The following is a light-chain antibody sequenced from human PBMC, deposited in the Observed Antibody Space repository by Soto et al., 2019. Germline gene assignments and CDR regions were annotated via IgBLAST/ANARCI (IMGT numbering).Light chain of an antibody. CDR1: SSDVCGYNY. CDR3: SSYTSSSTPLYV. Sequence: QSALTQPASVSGSPGQSITISCTGTSSDVCGYNYVSWYQQHPGKAPKLMIYEVSYRPSGVSNRFSDSKSGNTASLTISGLQAEDEADYYCSSYTSSSTPLYVFGTGTKVTVL. J-gene: IGLJ1*01. V-gene: IGLV2-14*01. CDR2: EVS.